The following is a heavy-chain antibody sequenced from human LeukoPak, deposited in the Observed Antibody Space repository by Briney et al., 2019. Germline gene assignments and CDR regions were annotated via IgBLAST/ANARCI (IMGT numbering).Heavy chain of an antibody. D-gene: IGHD3-22*01. Sequence: GGSLRLSCAASGFTFSSYSMNWVRQAPGKGLEWVSYISSSSSTIYYADSVKGRFTISRDNAKNSLYLQMNGLRAEDTAVYYCASAYYYDSSGYYPGGDYWGQGTLVTVSS. CDR1: GFTFSSYS. CDR3: ASAYYYDSSGYYPGGDY. V-gene: IGHV3-48*04. J-gene: IGHJ4*02. CDR2: ISSSSSTI.